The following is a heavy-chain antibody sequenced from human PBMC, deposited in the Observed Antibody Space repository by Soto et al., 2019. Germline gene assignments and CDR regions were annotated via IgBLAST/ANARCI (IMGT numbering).Heavy chain of an antibody. V-gene: IGHV4-39*01. D-gene: IGHD3-10*01. CDR3: ARQGNYYGSGSYPNWFDP. CDR2: IYYSGST. Sequence: SETLSLTCTISGGSISSSSYYWGWIRQPPGKGLEWIGSIYYSGSTYYNPSLKSRVTISVDTSKNQFSLKLSSVTAADTAVYYCARQGNYYGSGSYPNWFDPWGQGTLVTVSS. J-gene: IGHJ5*02. CDR1: GGSISSSSYY.